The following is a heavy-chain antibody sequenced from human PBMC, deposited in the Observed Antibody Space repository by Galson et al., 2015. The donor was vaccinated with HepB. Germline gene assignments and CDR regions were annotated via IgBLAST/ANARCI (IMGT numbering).Heavy chain of an antibody. Sequence: SLRLSCAASGFTVSSNYMSWVRQAPGKGLEWVSVIYSGGSTYYADSVKGRFTISRHNSKNTLYLQMNSLRAEDTAVYYCARDRYYYDSSGYSYYYGMDVWGQGTTVTVSS. CDR1: GFTVSSNY. CDR3: ARDRYYYDSSGYSYYYGMDV. CDR2: IYSGGST. D-gene: IGHD3-22*01. V-gene: IGHV3-53*04. J-gene: IGHJ6*02.